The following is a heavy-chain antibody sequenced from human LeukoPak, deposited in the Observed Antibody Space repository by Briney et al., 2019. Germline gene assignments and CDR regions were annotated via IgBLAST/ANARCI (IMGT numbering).Heavy chain of an antibody. Sequence: GGSLRLSCAASGFTFINAWMAWVRQAPGKGLEWVANIKQDGSEKYYVDSVKGRFTISRDNAKNSLYLQMNSLRAEDTAVYYCARDPADYDILTGYYKTRYFDYWGQGTLVTVSS. CDR3: ARDPADYDILTGYYKTRYFDY. V-gene: IGHV3-7*01. J-gene: IGHJ4*02. CDR1: GFTFINAW. D-gene: IGHD3-9*01. CDR2: IKQDGSEK.